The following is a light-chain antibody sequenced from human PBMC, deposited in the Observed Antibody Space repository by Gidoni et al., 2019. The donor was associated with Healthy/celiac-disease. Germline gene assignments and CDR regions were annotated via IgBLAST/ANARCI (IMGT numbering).Light chain of an antibody. V-gene: IGKV1-13*02. J-gene: IGKJ4*01. CDR1: QGISSA. CDR3: QQFNSYPLT. Sequence: AIQLTQSPSSLSASVGDRVTITCRASQGISSALAWYQQKPGKAPKLLIYDASSLESGVPSRFSGSGSGTDFTLTISSLQPEDCATYYCQQFNSYPLTFGGGTKVESK. CDR2: DAS.